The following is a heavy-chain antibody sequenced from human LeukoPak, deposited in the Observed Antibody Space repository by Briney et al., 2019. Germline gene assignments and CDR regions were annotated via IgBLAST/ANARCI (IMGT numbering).Heavy chain of an antibody. CDR1: GFTFSRYS. CDR3: ARGLRAARRSDAFDI. Sequence: GGSLRLSCAASGFTFSRYSMHWVRQAPGKGLEWMAVISFDASYKYYADSVKGRFTISRDNSKNTLYLQMNSLRAEDTAVYYCARGLRAARRSDAFDIWGQGTMVTVSS. D-gene: IGHD6-6*01. CDR2: ISFDASYK. J-gene: IGHJ3*02. V-gene: IGHV3-30*04.